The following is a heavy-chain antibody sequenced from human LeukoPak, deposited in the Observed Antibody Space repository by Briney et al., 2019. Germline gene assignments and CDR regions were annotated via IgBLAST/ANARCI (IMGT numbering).Heavy chain of an antibody. CDR3: TRVFAVTPYFDY. Sequence: GGSLRLSCAASGFTFSNAWMSWVRQAPGKGLEWVGRIKSKTDGGTTDYAAPVKGRFTISRDDLKITLYLQMNSLKTDDTGVYYCTRVFAVTPYFDYWGQGTMVTVS. V-gene: IGHV3-15*01. CDR1: GFTFSNAW. CDR2: IKSKTDGGTT. D-gene: IGHD4-17*01. J-gene: IGHJ4*02.